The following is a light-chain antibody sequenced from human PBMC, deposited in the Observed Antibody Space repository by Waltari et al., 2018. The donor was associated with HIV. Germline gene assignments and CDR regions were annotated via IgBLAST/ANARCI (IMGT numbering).Light chain of an antibody. CDR1: QRIMNK. Sequence: DLPMTQSPSSLSASVGDRVTITCRPSQRIMNKLRWYYQKPGNARKLLIYEASTLQSGVPSRFSGSGSGTDFTLTISSLQPEDFATYYCQQSYSTPWTFGQGTKVEI. CDR3: QQSYSTPWT. V-gene: IGKV1-39*01. CDR2: EAS. J-gene: IGKJ1*01.